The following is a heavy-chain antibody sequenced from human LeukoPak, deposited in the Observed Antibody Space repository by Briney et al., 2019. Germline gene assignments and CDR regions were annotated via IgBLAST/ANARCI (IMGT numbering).Heavy chain of an antibody. Sequence: GGSLRLSCAASVLTFSSYEMNRVRQAPGKVLEWVSSNSTSGGTIYCGDSVKGRFTITSEKCKNTLYLKTKEPTAEDSAVDYCPKSNSGWYNDHWGQGTLVTVSS. CDR2: NSTSGGTI. CDR3: PKSNSGWYNDH. CDR1: VLTFSSYE. D-gene: IGHD6-13*01. J-gene: IGHJ4*02. V-gene: IGHV3-48*03.